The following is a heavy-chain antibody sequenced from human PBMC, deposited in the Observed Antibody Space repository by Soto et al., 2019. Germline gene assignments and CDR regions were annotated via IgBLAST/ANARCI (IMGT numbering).Heavy chain of an antibody. J-gene: IGHJ4*02. D-gene: IGHD3-22*01. V-gene: IGHV4-59*08. Sequence: SETLSLTCTVSGGSISSYYWDWIRQPPGKGLEWIGYTHYSGNTNYHPSLKGRVTISLDTSKNTLYLQMDRLRVEDTARYFCAKEIVAGAYVETSAFDFWGQGTLVTVSS. CDR3: AKEIVAGAYVETSAFDF. CDR2: THYSGNT. CDR1: GGSISSYY.